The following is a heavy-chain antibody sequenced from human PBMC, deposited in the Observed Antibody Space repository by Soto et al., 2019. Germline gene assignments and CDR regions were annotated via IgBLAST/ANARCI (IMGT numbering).Heavy chain of an antibody. CDR2: IYYSGST. Sequence: SETLSLTCTVSGGSISSYYWSWIRQPPGKGLEWIGYIYYSGSTNYNPSLKSRVTISVDTSKNQFSLKLSSVTAADTAVYYCARTVTTRSDYYYYYMDVWGKGTTVTVSS. D-gene: IGHD4-4*01. CDR3: ARTVTTRSDYYYYYMDV. V-gene: IGHV4-59*08. CDR1: GGSISSYY. J-gene: IGHJ6*03.